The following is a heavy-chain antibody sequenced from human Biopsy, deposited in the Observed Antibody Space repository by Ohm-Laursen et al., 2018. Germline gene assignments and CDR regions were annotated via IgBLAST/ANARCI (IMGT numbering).Heavy chain of an antibody. CDR2: ITSRTRST. J-gene: IGHJ6*02. CDR1: GFTFNVYS. Sequence: SLRLSCAASGFTFNVYSIVWVRQAPGKGLEWVSSITSRTRSTYYADSVKGRVTISRDNANNSVSLQMNNLRVDDTAVYYCARWYGDLFYYYNGMDVWGQGTTVIVSS. CDR3: ARWYGDLFYYYNGMDV. V-gene: IGHV3-21*01. D-gene: IGHD3-10*01.